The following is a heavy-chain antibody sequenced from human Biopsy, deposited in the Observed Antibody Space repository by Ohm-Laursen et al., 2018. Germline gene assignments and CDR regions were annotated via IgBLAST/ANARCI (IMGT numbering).Heavy chain of an antibody. Sequence: SLRLSCAASGFGFYAMHWVRQPPGKGLEWLAVPSFDGSNKFYAESVWGRFTISRDRSRDTLYLQMNRLTNEDTALYYCAKDGGQWLGGAFDIWGHGTMVIVAS. CDR2: PSFDGSNK. D-gene: IGHD6-19*01. CDR3: AKDGGQWLGGAFDI. CDR1: GFGFYA. J-gene: IGHJ3*02. V-gene: IGHV3-30*18.